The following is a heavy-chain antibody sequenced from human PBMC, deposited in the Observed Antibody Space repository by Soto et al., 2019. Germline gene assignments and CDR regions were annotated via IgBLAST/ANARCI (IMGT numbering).Heavy chain of an antibody. Sequence: QVQLVQSGAEVKKPGASVKVSCKASGYTFTSYDINWVRQATGQGLEWMGWMDPNSGNTGYAQKFQGRVTMTRNTSISTACMELSSLRSKDTAVYYCARGTFTYYYDSSDDYWGQGTLVTVSS. CDR3: ARGTFTYYYDSSDDY. CDR2: MDPNSGNT. J-gene: IGHJ4*02. V-gene: IGHV1-8*01. CDR1: GYTFTSYD. D-gene: IGHD3-22*01.